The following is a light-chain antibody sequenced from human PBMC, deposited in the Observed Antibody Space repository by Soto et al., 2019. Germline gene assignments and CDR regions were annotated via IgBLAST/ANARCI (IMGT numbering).Light chain of an antibody. CDR2: VNS. J-gene: IGLJ1*01. Sequence: QSVLTQPPSVSGAPGQRVTISCTGSSSNIGAGYAVHWFQQLPGTAPKLLIYVNSNRPSGVPDRFSGSMSGTFASLAITGLQAEDEADYYCQSYDSSLSGYVFGTGTKLTVL. CDR1: SSNIGAGYA. V-gene: IGLV1-40*01. CDR3: QSYDSSLSGYV.